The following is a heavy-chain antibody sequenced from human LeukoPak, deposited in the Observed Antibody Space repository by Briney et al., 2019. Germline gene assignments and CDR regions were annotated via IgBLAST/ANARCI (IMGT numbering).Heavy chain of an antibody. CDR2: IKQDGSEK. V-gene: IGHV3-7*01. D-gene: IGHD3-3*01. Sequence: PGGSLRLSCAASGFTFDDYAMHWVRQAPGKGLEWVANIKQDGSEKYYVDSVKGRFTISRDNAKNSLYLQMNSLRAEDTAVYYCARDRGYYDFWSGYYTGMGFDPWGQGTLVTVSS. J-gene: IGHJ5*02. CDR3: ARDRGYYDFWSGYYTGMGFDP. CDR1: GFTFDDYA.